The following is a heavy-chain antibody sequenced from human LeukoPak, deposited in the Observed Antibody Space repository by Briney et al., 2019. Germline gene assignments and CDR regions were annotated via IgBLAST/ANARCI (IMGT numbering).Heavy chain of an antibody. V-gene: IGHV3-48*01. J-gene: IGHJ4*02. D-gene: IGHD3-3*01. CDR1: GFTFSSYS. Sequence: GGSLRLSCAASGFTFSSYSMNWVRQAPGKGLEWVSYISSSSSTIYYADSVKGRFTISIDNAKNSLYLQMNSLRAEDTAVYYCAREYCDFWSGPAGYFDYWGQGTLVTVSS. CDR2: ISSSSSTI. CDR3: AREYCDFWSGPAGYFDY.